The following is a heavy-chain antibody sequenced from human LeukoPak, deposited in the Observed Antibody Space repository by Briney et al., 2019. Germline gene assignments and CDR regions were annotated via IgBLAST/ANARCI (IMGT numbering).Heavy chain of an antibody. Sequence: SETLSLTCTVSGGSISSGGYYWSWIRQHPGKGLEWIGYIYYSGSTYYNPPLKSRVTISVDTSKNQFSLKLSSVTAADTAVYYCARVGAYCSGGSCYENWFDPWGQGTLVTVSS. CDR1: GGSISSGGYY. CDR3: ARVGAYCSGGSCYENWFDP. J-gene: IGHJ5*02. D-gene: IGHD2-15*01. CDR2: IYYSGST. V-gene: IGHV4-31*03.